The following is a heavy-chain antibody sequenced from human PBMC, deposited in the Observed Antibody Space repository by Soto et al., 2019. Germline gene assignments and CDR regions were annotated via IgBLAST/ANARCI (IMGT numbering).Heavy chain of an antibody. D-gene: IGHD1-26*01. CDR3: ARDRATFDY. J-gene: IGHJ4*02. CDR1: GFTFTSYA. V-gene: IGHV3-23*01. Sequence: GSLRLSCAASGFTFTSYAMSWVRLTPGKGLEWVSAISGSGSNTFYADSVRSRFTISRDNSKNTVFLQMNNLRAEDTAVYFCARDRATFDYWGQGTRVTVSS. CDR2: ISGSGSNT.